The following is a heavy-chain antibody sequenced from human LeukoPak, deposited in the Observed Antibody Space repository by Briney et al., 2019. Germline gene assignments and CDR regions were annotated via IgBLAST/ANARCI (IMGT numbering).Heavy chain of an antibody. J-gene: IGHJ4*02. Sequence: RPGGSLRLSCAASGFTFSSYAMSCVPQAPGKRLECVSAISGSGGSPYYADSVKGRFTISRDNSKSTLYLQMNSLRAEDTAVYYCAKDRGSGSGWYPFFDYWGQGTLVTVPS. V-gene: IGHV3-23*01. CDR1: GFTFSSYA. CDR3: AKDRGSGSGWYPFFDY. D-gene: IGHD6-19*01. CDR2: ISGSGGSP.